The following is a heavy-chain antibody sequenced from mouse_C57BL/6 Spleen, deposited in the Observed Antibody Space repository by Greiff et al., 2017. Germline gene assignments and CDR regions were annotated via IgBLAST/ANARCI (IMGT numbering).Heavy chain of an antibody. CDR3: ARGSNWGFAD. Sequence: QVQLQQSGPELVKPGASVKISCKASGYAFSSSWMNWVKQRPGKGLEWIGRIYPGDGDTNYNGKFKGKATLTADTSSSTAYMQLSSLTSEDSAVSFCARGSNWGFADWGQGTLVTVSA. V-gene: IGHV1-82*01. J-gene: IGHJ3*01. CDR1: GYAFSSSW. D-gene: IGHD4-1*01. CDR2: IYPGDGDT.